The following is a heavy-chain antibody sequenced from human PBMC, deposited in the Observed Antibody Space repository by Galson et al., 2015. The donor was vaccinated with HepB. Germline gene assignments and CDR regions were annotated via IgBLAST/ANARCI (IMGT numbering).Heavy chain of an antibody. V-gene: IGHV1-2*06. J-gene: IGHJ4*02. Sequence: SVKVSCKASGYTFTGYYMHWVRQAPGQGLEWMGRINPNSGGTNYAQKFQGRVTMTRDTSISTAYMELSRLRSDDTAVYYCARVSDFWSGYYDYWGQGTLVTVSS. CDR3: ARVSDFWSGYYDY. D-gene: IGHD3-3*01. CDR2: INPNSGGT. CDR1: GYTFTGYY.